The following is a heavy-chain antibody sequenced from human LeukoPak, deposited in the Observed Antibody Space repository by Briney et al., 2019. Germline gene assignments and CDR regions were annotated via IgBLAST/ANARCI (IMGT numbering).Heavy chain of an antibody. CDR3: ARGARTYYDYVWGSYRYTVGSDY. CDR2: INHSGST. J-gene: IGHJ4*02. CDR1: GGSFSGYY. V-gene: IGHV4-34*01. D-gene: IGHD3-16*02. Sequence: PSETLSLTRAVYGGSFSGYYWSWIRQPPGKGLEWIGEINHSGSTNYNPSLKSRVTISVDTSKNQFSLKLSSVTAADTAVYYCARGARTYYDYVWGSYRYTVGSDYWGQGTLVTVSS.